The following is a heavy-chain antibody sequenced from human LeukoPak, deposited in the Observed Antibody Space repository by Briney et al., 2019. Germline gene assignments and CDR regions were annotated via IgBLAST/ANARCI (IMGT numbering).Heavy chain of an antibody. CDR1: GGSLTSYY. J-gene: IGHJ5*02. CDR3: ARNRGGAAAGFDP. D-gene: IGHD6-13*01. CDR2: MSYSGST. Sequence: SETLSLTCAVSGGSLTSYYWSWIRQPPGKGLEWIGHMSYSGSTNYNPSLKSRVTISLDTPKNQFSLKLSSVTAADTAVYYCARNRGGAAAGFDPWGQGTLVTVSS. V-gene: IGHV4-59*01.